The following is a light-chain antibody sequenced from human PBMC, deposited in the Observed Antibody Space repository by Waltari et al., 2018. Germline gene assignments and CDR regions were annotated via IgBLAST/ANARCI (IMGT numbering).Light chain of an antibody. V-gene: IGKV1-27*01. Sequence: DIQMTLSPSSLSATVGDRVTITCRASQGVRNYLAWYQQKPGKVPKLLIYAASTVHSGSPTLIGRSGAGTDFTLTISSLQPEDVAAYYCQKNNSGPWTFGQGTKVEIK. J-gene: IGKJ1*01. CDR3: QKNNSGPWT. CDR1: QGVRNY. CDR2: AAS.